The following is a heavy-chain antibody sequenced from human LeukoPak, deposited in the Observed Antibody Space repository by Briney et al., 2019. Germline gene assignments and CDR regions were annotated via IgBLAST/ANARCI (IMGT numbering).Heavy chain of an antibody. J-gene: IGHJ4*02. V-gene: IGHV3-11*06. CDR1: GFTFSDYY. CDR3: AKDIQSDIQSTFDY. Sequence: PGGSLRLSCAASGFTFSDYYMSWIRQAPGKGLEWVSSISSSSSYIYYADSVKGRFTISRDNAKNSLYLQMNSLRAEDTAVYYCAKDIQSDIQSTFDYWGQGTLVTVSS. CDR2: ISSSSSYI. D-gene: IGHD2-15*01.